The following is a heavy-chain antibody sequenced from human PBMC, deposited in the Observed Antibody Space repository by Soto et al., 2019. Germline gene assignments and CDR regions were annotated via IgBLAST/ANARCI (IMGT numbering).Heavy chain of an antibody. CDR1: GYTFTSYA. CDR2: INAGNGNT. J-gene: IGHJ4*02. CDR3: ARGDWWLFDY. Sequence: QVQLVQSGAEEKKPGASVKVSCKASGYTFTSYAIHWVRQAPGQRLEWMGWINAGNGNTKYSQKFQGRVTITRDTSASTAYMELSSLKTEDTAVYYCARGDWWLFDYWGQGTLVTVSS. D-gene: IGHD2-8*02. V-gene: IGHV1-3*05.